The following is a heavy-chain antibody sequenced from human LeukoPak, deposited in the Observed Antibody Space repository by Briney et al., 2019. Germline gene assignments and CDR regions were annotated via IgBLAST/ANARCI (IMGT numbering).Heavy chain of an antibody. CDR1: GYRFTSYG. V-gene: IGHV1-8*02. D-gene: IGHD3-3*01. Sequence: GASVKVSCKASGYRFTSYGINWVRQAPGQGLEWMGWLNPNSDNTAYVQSFQGRLTLTRDTSISTAYMELSSLRSEDTAVYYCASLNIPSRSGYRYGGAFDIWGQGTMVTVSS. CDR2: LNPNSDNT. CDR3: ASLNIPSRSGYRYGGAFDI. J-gene: IGHJ3*02.